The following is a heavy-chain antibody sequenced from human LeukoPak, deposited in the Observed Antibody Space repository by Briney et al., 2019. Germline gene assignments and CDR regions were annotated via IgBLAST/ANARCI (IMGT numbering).Heavy chain of an antibody. CDR3: ARDRNDPWHSSSWHYGMDV. J-gene: IGHJ6*02. CDR1: AFTLSNSW. Sequence: QPGGSLRLSCAPSAFTLSNSWMSWVRQAPGKGLEWVANIKRYGSETNYMDSVKCRFTISRDNAKNSLYLQMNSLRDEDTAVYFCARDRNDPWHSSSWHYGMDVWGQGTTVTVSS. V-gene: IGHV3-7*01. D-gene: IGHD6-13*01. CDR2: IKRYGSET.